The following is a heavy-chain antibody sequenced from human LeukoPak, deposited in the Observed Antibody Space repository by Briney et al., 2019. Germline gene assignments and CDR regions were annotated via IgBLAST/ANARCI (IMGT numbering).Heavy chain of an antibody. CDR1: GFTVSSNY. D-gene: IGHD2-2*01. V-gene: IGHV3-53*01. CDR3: ARGREKTDCSSTSCPLDV. J-gene: IGHJ6*04. Sequence: GGSLRLSCAASGFTVSSNYMSWVRQAPGKGLEWVSVIYSGGSTYYADSVKGRFTISRDNSKNTLYLQMNSLRAEDTAVYYCARGREKTDCSSTSCPLDVWGKGTTVTISS. CDR2: IYSGGST.